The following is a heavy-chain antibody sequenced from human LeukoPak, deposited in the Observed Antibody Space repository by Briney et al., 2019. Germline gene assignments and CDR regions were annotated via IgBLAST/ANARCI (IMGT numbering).Heavy chain of an antibody. Sequence: GGSLRLSCAASGFTLSSYAMSWVRQAPGKGLEWVSAISGSGGSTYYADSVKGRFTISRDNSKNTLYLQMNSLRAEDTAVYYCAREGNYYDSSGYQDWGQGTLVTVSS. CDR3: AREGNYYDSSGYQD. V-gene: IGHV3-23*01. J-gene: IGHJ4*02. CDR1: GFTLSSYA. CDR2: ISGSGGST. D-gene: IGHD3-22*01.